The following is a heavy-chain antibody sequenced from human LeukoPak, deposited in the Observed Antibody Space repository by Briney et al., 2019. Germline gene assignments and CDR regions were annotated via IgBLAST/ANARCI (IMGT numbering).Heavy chain of an antibody. V-gene: IGHV4-59*08. D-gene: IGHD1/OR15-1a*01. Sequence: SETLSLTCTVSGGSINNYYWNWIRQPPGKGLEWMGNIYYSGSMTYNPSLKSRVTISADTSKNQFSLKLTSVTAADTAVYFCARGGTARLFDYWGQGTLVTVSS. J-gene: IGHJ4*02. CDR3: ARGGTARLFDY. CDR2: IYYSGSM. CDR1: GGSINNYY.